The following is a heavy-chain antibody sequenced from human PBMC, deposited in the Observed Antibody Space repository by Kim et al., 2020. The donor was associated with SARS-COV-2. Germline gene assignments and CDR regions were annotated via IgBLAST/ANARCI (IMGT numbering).Heavy chain of an antibody. CDR2: ISHSGST. Sequence: SETLSLTCAVYGGSFSGYYWSWIRQPPGKGLEWIGEISHSGSTNYNPSLKSRVTISVDTSKNQFSLKLSSVTAADTAVYYCARGGRDDSSGYYYVDYWGQGTLVTVSS. CDR3: ARGGRDDSSGYYYVDY. J-gene: IGHJ4*02. CDR1: GGSFSGYY. D-gene: IGHD3-22*01. V-gene: IGHV4-34*01.